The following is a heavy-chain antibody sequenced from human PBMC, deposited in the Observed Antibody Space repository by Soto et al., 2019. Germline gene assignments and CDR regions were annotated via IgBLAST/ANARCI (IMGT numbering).Heavy chain of an antibody. J-gene: IGHJ4*02. CDR2: INAGNGNT. CDR3: ARVPVYYDSKPNPFDY. CDR1: GYTFTSYA. D-gene: IGHD3-22*01. Sequence: ASVKVSCKASGYTFTSYAMHWVRQAPGQRLEWMGWINAGNGNTKYSQKFQGRVTITRDTSASTAYMELSSLRSEDTALYYCARVPVYYDSKPNPFDYWGQGTLVTVSS. V-gene: IGHV1-3*01.